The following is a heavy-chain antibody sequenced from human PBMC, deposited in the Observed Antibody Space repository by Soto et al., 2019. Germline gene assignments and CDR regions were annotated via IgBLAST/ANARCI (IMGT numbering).Heavy chain of an antibody. Sequence: QVQLVQSGAEVKKPRSSVKVSCKASGGTFNTYGITWVRQALGQGLEWMGVIIPLFGTPTYAQNFQGRISITADESSSTAYMELRSLRSDDTAVYYCAREGTSIVGTTYDYYYGLDVWGQGTTVTVSS. V-gene: IGHV1-69*01. J-gene: IGHJ6*02. D-gene: IGHD1-26*01. CDR3: AREGTSIVGTTYDYYYGLDV. CDR2: IIPLFGTP. CDR1: GGTFNTYG.